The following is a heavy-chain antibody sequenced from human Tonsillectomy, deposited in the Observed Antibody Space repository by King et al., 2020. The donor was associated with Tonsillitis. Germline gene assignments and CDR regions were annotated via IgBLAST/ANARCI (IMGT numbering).Heavy chain of an antibody. J-gene: IGHJ4*02. CDR3: ARGTFDSGSYYIGH. V-gene: IGHV4-59*08. CDR1: GGSISSYS. Sequence: QLQESGPGLVKPSETLSLTCTVSGGSISSYSWSWVRQPPGKGLEWIGYISDSGRTTYKSSLKSRVAMLMDRSKKQFSLKVTSTTAADTAVYYCARGTFDSGSYYIGHWGPGTLVTVSS. D-gene: IGHD3-10*01. CDR2: ISDSGRT.